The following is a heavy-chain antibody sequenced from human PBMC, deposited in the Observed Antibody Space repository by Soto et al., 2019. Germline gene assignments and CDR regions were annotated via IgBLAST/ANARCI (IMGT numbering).Heavy chain of an antibody. CDR1: GGSISSSNW. D-gene: IGHD6-13*01. CDR3: ASAPIAAAPAGYFDY. Sequence: QVQLQESGPGLVKPSGTLSLTCAVSGGSISSSNWWSWVRQPPGKGLEWIGEIYHSGSTNYNPSHQSRVTISVDKSKNQFPLKLSSVTAADTAVYYCASAPIAAAPAGYFDYWGQGTLVTVSS. J-gene: IGHJ4*02. V-gene: IGHV4-4*02. CDR2: IYHSGST.